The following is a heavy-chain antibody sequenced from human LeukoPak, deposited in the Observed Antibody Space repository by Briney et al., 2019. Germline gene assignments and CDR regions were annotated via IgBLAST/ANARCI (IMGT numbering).Heavy chain of an antibody. CDR3: AIYCSGGNCSHDFDY. Sequence: VASVKVSCKASGYTFTTYYINWVRQAPGQGLEWMGITNPNNDSASFAQKFQGRVTMTKDTATSTVYMELSSLRSEDTAIYYCAIYCSGGNCSHDFDYWGQGTLVTVSS. J-gene: IGHJ4*02. V-gene: IGHV1-46*01. CDR1: GYTFTTYY. CDR2: TNPNNDSA. D-gene: IGHD2-15*01.